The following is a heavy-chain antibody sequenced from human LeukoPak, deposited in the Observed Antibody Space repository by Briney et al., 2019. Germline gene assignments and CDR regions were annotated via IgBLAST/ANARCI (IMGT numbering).Heavy chain of an antibody. J-gene: IGHJ3*02. CDR2: ISSSSSYI. CDR3: ARRSIVGATTTDAFDI. Sequence: GGSLRLSCAASGFTFSSYSMNWVRQAPGKGLEWVSSISSSSSYIYYADSVKGRFTISRDNAKNSLYLQMNSLRDEDTAVYYCARRSIVGATTTDAFDIWGQGTMVTVSS. D-gene: IGHD1-26*01. CDR1: GFTFSSYS. V-gene: IGHV3-21*01.